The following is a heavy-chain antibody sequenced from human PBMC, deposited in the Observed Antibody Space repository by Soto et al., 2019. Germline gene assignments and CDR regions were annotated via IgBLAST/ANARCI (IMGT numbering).Heavy chain of an antibody. D-gene: IGHD3-3*01. J-gene: IGHJ4*02. CDR3: AKDEFEFWLFDY. Sequence: VQLVESGGGLVQPGGSLRLSCAASGFTFSSYGMHWVRQAPGKGLEWVAVISYDGSNKYYADSVKGRFTISRDNSKNTLYLQMNSLRAEDTAVYYCAKDEFEFWLFDYWGQGTLVTVSS. V-gene: IGHV3-30*18. CDR2: ISYDGSNK. CDR1: GFTFSSYG.